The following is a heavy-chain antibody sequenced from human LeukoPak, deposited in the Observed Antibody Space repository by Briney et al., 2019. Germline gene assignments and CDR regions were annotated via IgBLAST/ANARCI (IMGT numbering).Heavy chain of an antibody. CDR1: GGSVSKYY. CDR2: VDYSGTT. J-gene: IGHJ4*02. Sequence: SETLFLTCTVSGGSVSKYYWNWIRQPPGKGLEWVGDVDYSGTTSYNPSLKNRVTISIDTSKNSFSLKLNSVTTADTAIYYCARIGYYDFWRGSFFEYWGQGALVTVSS. D-gene: IGHD3-3*01. V-gene: IGHV4-59*02. CDR3: ARIGYYDFWRGSFFEY.